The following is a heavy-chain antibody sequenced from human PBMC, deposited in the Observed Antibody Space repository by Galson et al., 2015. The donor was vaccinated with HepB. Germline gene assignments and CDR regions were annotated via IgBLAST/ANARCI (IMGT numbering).Heavy chain of an antibody. D-gene: IGHD6-13*01. CDR2: ISGSGGST. V-gene: IGHV3-23*01. CDR1: GFTFSSYA. CDR3: AKRIESSSPAAVGY. J-gene: IGHJ4*02. Sequence: LRLSCAASGFTFSSYAMSWVRQAPGKGLEWVSAISGSGGSTYYADSVKGRFTISRDNSKNTLYLQMNSLRAEDTAVYYCAKRIESSSPAAVGYWGQGTLVTVSS.